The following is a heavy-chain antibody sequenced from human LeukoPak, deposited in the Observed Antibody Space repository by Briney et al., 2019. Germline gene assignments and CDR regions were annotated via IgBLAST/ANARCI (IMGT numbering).Heavy chain of an antibody. CDR3: ARAAFDDSSAYYSDY. V-gene: IGHV1-69*04. D-gene: IGHD3-22*01. CDR1: GGTFSSYA. J-gene: IGHJ4*02. CDR2: IIPILGIA. Sequence: SVKVSCKASGGTFSSYAISWVRQAPGQGLEWMGRIIPILGIANYAQKFQGRVTITADKSTSTAYMELSSLRSEDTAVYYCARAAFDDSSAYYSDYWGQGTLVTVSS.